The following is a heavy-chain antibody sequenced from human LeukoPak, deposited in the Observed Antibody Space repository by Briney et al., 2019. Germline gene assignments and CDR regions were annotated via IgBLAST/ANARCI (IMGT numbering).Heavy chain of an antibody. CDR3: ARGVTRYNWFDP. J-gene: IGHJ5*02. CDR2: IYPADSDT. Sequence: ESLKISCQAFGYRFSANWIGWVRQMPGKGLEWMGIIYPADSDTYYRPSFQGQVTISADKSISTTYLQWSSLKASDSAMYYCARGVTRYNWFDPWGQGTLVTVSS. D-gene: IGHD4-23*01. CDR1: GYRFSANW. V-gene: IGHV5-51*01.